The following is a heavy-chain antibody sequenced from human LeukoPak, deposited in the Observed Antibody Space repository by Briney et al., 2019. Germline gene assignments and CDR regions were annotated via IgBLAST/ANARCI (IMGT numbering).Heavy chain of an antibody. CDR3: ARVHDSDYKIYNWFDP. D-gene: IGHD4-11*01. CDR2: IYYSGST. Sequence: PGGSLRLSCAASGLIFSSYAMSWVRQPPGKGLEWIGNIYYSGSTYYNPSLKGRVTISVDTSKNQFSLKLSSVTAADTAVYYCARVHDSDYKIYNWFDPWGQGTLVTVSS. CDR1: GLIFSSYA. J-gene: IGHJ5*02. V-gene: IGHV4-39*07.